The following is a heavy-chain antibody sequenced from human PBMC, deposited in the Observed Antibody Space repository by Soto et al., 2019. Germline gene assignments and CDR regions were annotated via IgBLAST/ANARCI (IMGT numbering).Heavy chain of an antibody. CDR2: TNPNSGGT. V-gene: IGHV1-2*04. Sequence: ASVKVSCKASGYTFTGYYMHWVRQAPGQGLEWMGWTNPNSGGTNYAQKFQGWVTMTRDTSISTAYMELSRLRSDDTAVYYCARDNWNDTYFDYWGQGTLVTVSS. D-gene: IGHD1-20*01. CDR3: ARDNWNDTYFDY. J-gene: IGHJ4*02. CDR1: GYTFTGYY.